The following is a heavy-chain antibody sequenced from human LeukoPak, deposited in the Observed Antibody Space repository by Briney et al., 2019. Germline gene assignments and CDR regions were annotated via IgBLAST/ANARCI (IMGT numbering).Heavy chain of an antibody. V-gene: IGHV4-39*01. Sequence: SETLSLTCTVSGGSISSSSYYWGWIRQPPGKGLEWIGSIYYSGSTYYNPSLKSRVTISVDTSKNQFSLRLSSVTAADTAAYYCARPYLRGTVVNNWFDPWGQGTLVTVSS. J-gene: IGHJ5*02. CDR3: ARPYLRGTVVNNWFDP. CDR2: IYYSGST. CDR1: GGSISSSSYY. D-gene: IGHD4-23*01.